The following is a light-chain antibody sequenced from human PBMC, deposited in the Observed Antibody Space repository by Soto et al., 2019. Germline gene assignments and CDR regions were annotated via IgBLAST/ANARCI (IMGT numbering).Light chain of an antibody. V-gene: IGKV1-27*01. CDR3: QKYDTAPLT. CDR2: AAS. J-gene: IGKJ1*01. CDR1: QGISTY. Sequence: DIQMPQSPSSLSSSVGDRVTIACRASQGISTYLAWYQQKPGKVPKLLIYAASTLLSGVPSRFSGSGSGTDFTLTISSLQPEDVATYYCQKYDTAPLTFGQGTKVDI.